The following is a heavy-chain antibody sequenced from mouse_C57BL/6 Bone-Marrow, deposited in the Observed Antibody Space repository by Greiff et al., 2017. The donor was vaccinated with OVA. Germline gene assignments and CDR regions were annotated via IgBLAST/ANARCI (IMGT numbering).Heavy chain of an antibody. CDR1: GFNIKDYY. CDR2: IDPEDGDT. Sequence: VQLQQSGAELVRPGASVKLSCTASGFNIKDYYMHWVKQRPEQGLEWIGRIDPEDGDTEYAPKFPGKATMTADTSSNTAYLQLSSLTSEDTAVYDCTLYYGSSYDAMDYWGQGTSVTVSS. D-gene: IGHD1-1*01. V-gene: IGHV14-1*01. J-gene: IGHJ4*01. CDR3: TLYYGSSYDAMDY.